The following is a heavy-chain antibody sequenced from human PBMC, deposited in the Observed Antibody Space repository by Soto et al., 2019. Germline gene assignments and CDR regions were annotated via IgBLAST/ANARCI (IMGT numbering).Heavy chain of an antibody. J-gene: IGHJ4*02. CDR2: IYWDDDK. V-gene: IGHV2-5*02. Sequence: SGPTLVNPTQTLTLTCTFSGFSLSTSGVGVGWIRQPSGEALEWLTLIYWDDDKRYSPSLKTRLTITKDTSKNQVVLTMTNMDPVDTATYYCARYYFGSGLYFFDYWGQGTLVTVSS. CDR1: GFSLSTSGVG. CDR3: ARYYFGSGLYFFDY. D-gene: IGHD3-10*01.